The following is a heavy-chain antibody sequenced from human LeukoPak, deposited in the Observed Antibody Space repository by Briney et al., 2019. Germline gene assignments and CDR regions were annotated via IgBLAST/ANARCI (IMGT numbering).Heavy chain of an antibody. J-gene: IGHJ4*02. D-gene: IGHD4-23*01. CDR1: GGTFSSYA. CDR3: ARDRYGGSSAFDY. CDR2: IIPILGIA. Sequence: ASVKVSCKASGGTFSSYAISWVRQAPGQGLEWMGRIIPILGIANYAQKFQGRVTITADKSTSTAYMELSSLRSEDTAVYYCARDRYGGSSAFDYWGQGTLVTVSS. V-gene: IGHV1-69*04.